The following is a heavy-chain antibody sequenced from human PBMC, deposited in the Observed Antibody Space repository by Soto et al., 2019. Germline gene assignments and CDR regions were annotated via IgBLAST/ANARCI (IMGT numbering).Heavy chain of an antibody. J-gene: IGHJ4*02. Sequence: QVQLQESGPGLVKPSQTLSLTCTVSGGSISSGDYYWSWLIQPPGKGLEWIGYILYSGPTNYNPSLESLLTISVDTSKTQFSLKLTSVTAADTDVYYCARKGALDYWGRGTLVTVSS. CDR3: ARKGALDY. V-gene: IGHV4-30-4*01. CDR2: ILYSGPT. CDR1: GGSISSGDYY.